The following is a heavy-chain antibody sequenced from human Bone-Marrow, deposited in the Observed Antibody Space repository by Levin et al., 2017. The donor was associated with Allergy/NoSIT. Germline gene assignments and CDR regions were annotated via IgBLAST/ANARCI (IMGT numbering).Heavy chain of an antibody. CDR1: GGTFSSYA. CDR2: IIPIFGTA. D-gene: IGHD2-2*02. J-gene: IGHJ6*02. Sequence: SVKVSCKASGGTFSSYAISWVRQAPGQGLEWMGGIIPIFGTANYAQKFQGRVTITADESTSTAYMELSSLRSEDTAVYYCARAGGVPAAIGYYYYGMDGWGQGTTVTVSS. CDR3: ARAGGVPAAIGYYYYGMDG. V-gene: IGHV1-69*13.